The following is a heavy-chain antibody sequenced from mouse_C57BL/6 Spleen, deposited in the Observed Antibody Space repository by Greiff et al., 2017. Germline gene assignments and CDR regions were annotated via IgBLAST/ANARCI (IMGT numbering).Heavy chain of an antibody. Sequence: QVHVKQSGPGLVAPSQSLPITCTVSGFSLTSSGVSWVRQPPGKGLEWLGVIWGDGSPNYHSALISRLGISKGNSTSQVLLKLNSLQTDDTATYYWAKIPTVGGYFDVWGTGTTVTVSS. CDR2: IWGDGSP. D-gene: IGHD1-1*01. CDR1: GFSLTSSG. CDR3: AKIPTVGGYFDV. J-gene: IGHJ1*03. V-gene: IGHV2-3*01.